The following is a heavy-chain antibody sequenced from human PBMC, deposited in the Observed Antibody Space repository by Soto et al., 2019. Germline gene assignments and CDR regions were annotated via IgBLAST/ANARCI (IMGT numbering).Heavy chain of an antibody. CDR3: ARDNKYEWLYYFDY. V-gene: IGHV1-69*13. CDR1: GGTFSSYA. CDR2: IIPIFGTA. J-gene: IGHJ4*02. D-gene: IGHD6-19*01. Sequence: GASVKVSCKASGGTFSSYAISWERQAPGQGLEWMGGIIPIFGTANYAQKFQGRVTITADESTSTAYMELSSLRSEDTAVYYCARDNKYEWLYYFDYWGQGTLVAVSS.